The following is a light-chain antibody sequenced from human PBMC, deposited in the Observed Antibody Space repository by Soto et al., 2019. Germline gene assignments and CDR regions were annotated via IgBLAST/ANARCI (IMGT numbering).Light chain of an antibody. CDR1: QSISSY. CDR3: QQSYSTPLLT. J-gene: IGKJ4*01. Sequence: DIHMTQSPYSLSASVGDRVTITCRASQSISSYLNWYQQKPGKAPKLLIYAASSLQSGVPSRFSGSGSGTDFTLTISSLQPEDFATYYCQQSYSTPLLTFGGGTKVDIK. CDR2: AAS. V-gene: IGKV1-39*01.